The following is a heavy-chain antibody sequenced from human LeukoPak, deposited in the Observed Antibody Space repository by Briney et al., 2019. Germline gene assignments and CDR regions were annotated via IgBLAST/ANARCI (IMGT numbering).Heavy chain of an antibody. CDR3: ARGRGIAVAGTLEP. Sequence: ASVKVSCKASGYTFTGYYMHWVRQAPGQGPEWMGWINPNSGGTNYAQKFQGWVTMTRDTSISTAYMELSRLRSDDTAVYYCARGRGIAVAGTLEPWGQGTLVTVSS. J-gene: IGHJ4*02. V-gene: IGHV1-2*04. CDR1: GYTFTGYY. D-gene: IGHD6-19*01. CDR2: INPNSGGT.